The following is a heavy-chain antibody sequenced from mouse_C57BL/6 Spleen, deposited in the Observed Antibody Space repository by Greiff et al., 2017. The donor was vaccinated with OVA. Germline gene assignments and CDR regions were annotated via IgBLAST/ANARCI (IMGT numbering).Heavy chain of an antibody. D-gene: IGHD2-3*01. V-gene: IGHV1-72*01. J-gene: IGHJ1*03. CDR1: GYTFTSYW. CDR2: IDPNSGGT. Sequence: QVHVKQPGAELVKPGASVKLSCKASGYTFTSYWMHWVKQRPGRGLGWIGRIDPNSGGTKYNEKFKSKATLTVDKPSSTAYMQLSSLTSEDSAVYYCANDARGGYFDVWGTGTTVTVSS. CDR3: ANDARGGYFDV.